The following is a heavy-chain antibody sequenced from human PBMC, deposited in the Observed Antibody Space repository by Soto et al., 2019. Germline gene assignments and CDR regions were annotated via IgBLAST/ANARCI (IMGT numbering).Heavy chain of an antibody. CDR2: IGGYGHTT. J-gene: IGHJ4*02. D-gene: IGHD4-17*01. CDR3: VKGGPTVIYFDH. Sequence: EVQLLESGGGLVQPGGSLRLSCAASGFSFGSYAMTWVRQAPGKGLEWVSSIGGYGHTTHYAEFVQGRFIISRDDSKKTIDLQMNSLRVEDTAVYYCVKGGPTVIYFDHWGQGNLVSVSS. CDR1: GFSFGSYA. V-gene: IGHV3-23*01.